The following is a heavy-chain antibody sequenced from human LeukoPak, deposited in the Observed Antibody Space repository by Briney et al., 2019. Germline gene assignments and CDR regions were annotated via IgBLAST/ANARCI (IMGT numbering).Heavy chain of an antibody. V-gene: IGHV4-30-2*01. CDR2: IYHSGST. Sequence: KPSETLSLTCAVSGGSICSGGYSWSWIRQPPGKGLEWIGYIYHSGSTYYNPSLKSRVTISVDRSKNQFSLKLSSVTAADTAVYYCARGMVRGGLFDYWGQGTLVTVSS. CDR3: ARGMVRGGLFDY. J-gene: IGHJ4*02. CDR1: GGSICSGGYS. D-gene: IGHD3-10*01.